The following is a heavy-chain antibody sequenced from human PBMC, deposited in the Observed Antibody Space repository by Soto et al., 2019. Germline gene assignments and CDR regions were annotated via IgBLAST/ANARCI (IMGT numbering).Heavy chain of an antibody. CDR1: GFSLTTSGVG. Sequence: QITLNESGPTVVRPTETLTLTCRFSGFSLTTSGVGVCWIRQSPGKAPEWLALISWDDDKRYSASLKSRLTITKDTSKNQVVLTGSDLDPTDTATYYCAHRVLRTVFGLVTTTAIYFDLWGQGTPVAVSS. D-gene: IGHD3-3*01. CDR3: AHRVLRTVFGLVTTTAIYFDL. CDR2: ISWDDDK. V-gene: IGHV2-5*02. J-gene: IGHJ4*02.